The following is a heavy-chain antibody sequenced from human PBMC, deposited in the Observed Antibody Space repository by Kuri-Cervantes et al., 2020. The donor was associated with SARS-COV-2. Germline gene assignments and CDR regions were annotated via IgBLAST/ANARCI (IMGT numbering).Heavy chain of an antibody. Sequence: SETLSLTCTVSGGSISSSSYYWGWIRQPPGKGLEWIGSIYYSGSTYYNPSLKSRVTISVDTSKNQFSLKLSSVTAADTAVYYCARVRGFDSNYYYYYMDVWGKGTTVTVSS. CDR3: ARVRGFDSNYYYYYMDV. J-gene: IGHJ6*03. CDR2: IYYSGST. D-gene: IGHD3-10*01. CDR1: GGSISSSSYY. V-gene: IGHV4-39*07.